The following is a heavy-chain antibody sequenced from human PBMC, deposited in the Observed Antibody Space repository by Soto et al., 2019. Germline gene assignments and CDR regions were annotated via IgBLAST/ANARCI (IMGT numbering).Heavy chain of an antibody. Sequence: QLQLQESGPGLVKPSETLSLTCTVSGGSISSSSYYWGWIRQPPGKGLEWIGSIYYSGSTYYNPSLKSRVTIYVDTAKNQFSLKLSSVTAADTAVYYCARGGTVTTWAPHWYFDLWGRGTLVTVSS. D-gene: IGHD4-17*01. CDR1: GGSISSSSYY. V-gene: IGHV4-39*01. CDR3: ARGGTVTTWAPHWYFDL. J-gene: IGHJ2*01. CDR2: IYYSGST.